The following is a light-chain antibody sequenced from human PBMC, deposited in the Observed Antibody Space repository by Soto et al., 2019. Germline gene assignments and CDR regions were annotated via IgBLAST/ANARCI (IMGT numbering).Light chain of an antibody. CDR3: QQYGYPPWT. CDR1: QSVSSSY. J-gene: IGKJ1*01. CDR2: GAS. Sequence: EIVLTQSPGTLSLSPGERATLSCRASQSVSSSYLAWYQQKPGQAPRVLIYGASSRATGIPDRFSGSGSGTDFTLTISRLEPEDFVVYYCQQYGYPPWTFGQGTKVEIK. V-gene: IGKV3-20*01.